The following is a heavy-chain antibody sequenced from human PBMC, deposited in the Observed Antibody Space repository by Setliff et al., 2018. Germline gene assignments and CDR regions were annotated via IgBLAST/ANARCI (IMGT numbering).Heavy chain of an antibody. V-gene: IGHV4-30-4*08. D-gene: IGHD3-22*01. CDR1: GGSISSGDYY. J-gene: IGHJ4*02. Sequence: ASETLSLTCTVSGGSISSGDYYWSWIRQPPGKGLEWIGYIYSSGSTYYNPSLKSRVSISVDTSKNQFSLKLSSVTAADTAVYYCARESRYYYDNLGTLDYWGQGTPVTVSS. CDR3: ARESRYYYDNLGTLDY. CDR2: IYSSGST.